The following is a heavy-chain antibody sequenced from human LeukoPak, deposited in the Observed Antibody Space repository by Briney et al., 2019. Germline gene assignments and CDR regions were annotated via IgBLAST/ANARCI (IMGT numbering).Heavy chain of an antibody. J-gene: IGHJ4*02. V-gene: IGHV1-18*01. D-gene: IGHD3-10*01. CDR2: ISAYNGNT. CDR3: ARGPRTYYYGSGNNY. CDR1: GYTFTSYG. Sequence: ASVKVSCKASGYTFTSYGISWVRQAPGQGLESMGWISAYNGNTNYAQKLQGRVTMTTDTSTSTAYMELRSLRSDDTAVYYCARGPRTYYYGSGNNYWGQGTLVTVSS.